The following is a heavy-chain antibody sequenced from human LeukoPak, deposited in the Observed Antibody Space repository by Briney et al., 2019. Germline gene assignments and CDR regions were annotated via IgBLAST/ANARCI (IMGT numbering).Heavy chain of an antibody. J-gene: IGHJ4*02. V-gene: IGHV3-49*04. Sequence: PGGSLRLSCTASGFTFGDYAMSWVRQAPGKGLEWVGFIRSKAYGGTTEYAAPVKDRFTISRDDSKSIAYLQMNSLKTEDTAVYYCTRVAVVVPAAGSGYFDYWGQGTLVTVSS. CDR2: IRSKAYGGTT. CDR1: GFTFGDYA. D-gene: IGHD2-2*01. CDR3: TRVAVVVPAAGSGYFDY.